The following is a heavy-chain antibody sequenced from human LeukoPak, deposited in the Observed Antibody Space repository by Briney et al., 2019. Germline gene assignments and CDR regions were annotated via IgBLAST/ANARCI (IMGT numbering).Heavy chain of an antibody. CDR2: IQSKTDGGTT. V-gene: IGHV3-15*01. D-gene: IGHD3-10*01. CDR3: ATLTVRGVINI. Sequence: GGSLRLSCAASGFTFSNTWMNWVRHAPGKGLEWVGRIQSKTDGGTTEYAAPVKGRFTISRADSKTALYLQMNSLKTEDTAVYYCATLTVRGVINIWGQGTLVTVSS. J-gene: IGHJ4*02. CDR1: GFTFSNTW.